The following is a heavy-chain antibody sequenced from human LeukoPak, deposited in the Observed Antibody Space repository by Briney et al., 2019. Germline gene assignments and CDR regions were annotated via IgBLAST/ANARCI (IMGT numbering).Heavy chain of an antibody. D-gene: IGHD6-19*01. V-gene: IGHV1-2*02. CDR2: VNPNSGGT. CDR1: GYTFTDYY. J-gene: IGHJ4*02. CDR3: ARGVAVTGGRYFDY. Sequence: ASVRVSCKASGYTFTDYYMHWVRQAPGQGLEWMGWVNPNSGGTNYAQTFQGRVAMTRDTSITTAYMELSSLRSDDTAVYYCARGVAVTGGRYFDYWGQGTLVTVSS.